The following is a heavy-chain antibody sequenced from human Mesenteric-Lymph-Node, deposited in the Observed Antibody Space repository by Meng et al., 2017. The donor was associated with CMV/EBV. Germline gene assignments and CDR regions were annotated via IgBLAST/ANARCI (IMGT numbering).Heavy chain of an antibody. CDR3: AGGHDTGYVDP. Sequence: SGKASAYTFPDYFVHWVRQAPGQGLEWMAWINPKSGGTNFAQKFQGRVTLTRDTSISAAYMELIRLTADDTAVYYCAGGHDTGYVDPWGQGTLVTVSS. CDR1: AYTFPDYF. CDR2: INPKSGGT. D-gene: IGHD3-16*01. V-gene: IGHV1-2*02. J-gene: IGHJ5*01.